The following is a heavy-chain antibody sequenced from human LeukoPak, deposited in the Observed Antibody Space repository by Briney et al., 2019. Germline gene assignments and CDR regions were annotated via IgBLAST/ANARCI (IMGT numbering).Heavy chain of an antibody. J-gene: IGHJ4*02. V-gene: IGHV4-34*01. CDR3: ARGNISPGIAAARNAGRHCDY. CDR2: INHSGST. CDR1: GGSLSGYY. D-gene: IGHD6-13*01. Sequence: SETLSLTCAVYGGSLSGYYWSWIHQPPGKGLEWIGEINHSGSTNYNPSLKSRVTISVDTSKNQFSLKLSSVTAADTAVYYCARGNISPGIAAARNAGRHCDYWGQGTLVTVSS.